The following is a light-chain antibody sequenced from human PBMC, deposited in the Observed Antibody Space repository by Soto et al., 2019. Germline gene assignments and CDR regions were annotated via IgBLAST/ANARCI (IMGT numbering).Light chain of an antibody. Sequence: IQLTQSPSSLSASVGDRVTITCRPSQGVRSYLAWYQQKPGQAPKLLIYGASTLQSGVPSRFSGSGSGTDFTLTISNLQPEDFATYYCQQLNSYPSITFGPGTKVDIK. J-gene: IGKJ3*01. V-gene: IGKV1-9*01. CDR2: GAS. CDR1: QGVRSY. CDR3: QQLNSYPSIT.